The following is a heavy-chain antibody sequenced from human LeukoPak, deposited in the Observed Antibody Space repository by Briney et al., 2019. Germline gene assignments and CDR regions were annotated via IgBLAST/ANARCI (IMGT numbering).Heavy chain of an antibody. J-gene: IGHJ6*02. CDR3: ARGLFHSSGLPYAMDV. V-gene: IGHV4-30-2*01. D-gene: IGHD3-22*01. CDR1: GGSISSGGYS. Sequence: SQTLSLTCAVSGGSISSGGYSWSWIRQPPRKGLGWIGYIYHSGSTYYNPSLKSRVTISVDTSKNQFSLKGSSVTAADTAVYYCARGLFHSSGLPYAMDVWGQGTTVTVSS. CDR2: IYHSGST.